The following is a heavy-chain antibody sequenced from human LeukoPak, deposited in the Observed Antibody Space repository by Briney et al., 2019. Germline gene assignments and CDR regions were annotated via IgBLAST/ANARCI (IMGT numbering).Heavy chain of an antibody. CDR3: ASLQGYCSGNRCPSSANYYYYMDV. CDR1: GGSIRSNYY. D-gene: IGHD2-15*01. J-gene: IGHJ6*03. Sequence: SETLSLTCTVSGGSIRSNYYWGWIRQPPGKGLEWIGSIYYSGDSYYNPSLKSRVTMSIDTSKNQFSLKVNSVTAADTAVYYCASLQGYCSGNRCPSSANYYYYMDVWGKGTTVTVSS. V-gene: IGHV4-39*07. CDR2: IYYSGDS.